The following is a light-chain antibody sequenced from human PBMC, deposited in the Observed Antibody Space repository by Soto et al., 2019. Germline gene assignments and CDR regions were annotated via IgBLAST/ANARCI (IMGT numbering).Light chain of an antibody. V-gene: IGKV1-27*01. CDR2: AAS. CDR1: QGISNY. CDR3: KKYNSDPRT. J-gene: IGKJ1*01. Sequence: DIQMTQSPSSLSASVGDRVTITCRASQGISNYLAWYQQKPGKVPKLLIYAASTLQSCVPSRFSGSGSGTDFTLTIRSLQPADVATYYCKKYNSDPRTFGQGTKVEIK.